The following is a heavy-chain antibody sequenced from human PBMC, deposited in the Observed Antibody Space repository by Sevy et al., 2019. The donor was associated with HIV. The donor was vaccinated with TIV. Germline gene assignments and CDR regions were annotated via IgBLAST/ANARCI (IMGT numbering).Heavy chain of an antibody. Sequence: SETLSLTCTVSGGSISSYYRSWIRQPPGKGLEWIGYIYYSGSTNYNPSLKSQVTISVDTSKNQFSLKLSSVTAADTAVYYCARAGIAAAEGTSNVLNYYYYGMDVWGQGTTVTVSS. CDR3: ARAGIAAAEGTSNVLNYYYYGMDV. CDR1: GGSISSYY. CDR2: IYYSGST. D-gene: IGHD6-13*01. V-gene: IGHV4-59*13. J-gene: IGHJ6*02.